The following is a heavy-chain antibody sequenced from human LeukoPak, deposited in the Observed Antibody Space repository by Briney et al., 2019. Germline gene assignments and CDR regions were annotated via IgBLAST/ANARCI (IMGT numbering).Heavy chain of an antibody. J-gene: IGHJ4*02. CDR2: MYYSGSI. V-gene: IGHV4-39*07. D-gene: IGHD1-26*01. CDR3: ARTRVPGSYSPKGPFDY. Sequence: SETLSLTCTVSGASISSSNYYWGWIRQPPSKGLEWIGSMYYSGSIFYNPSLKSRVTISINTSKTQFSLKVSSVTAADTAVYYCARTRVPGSYSPKGPFDYWGQGTLVTVSS. CDR1: GASISSSNYY.